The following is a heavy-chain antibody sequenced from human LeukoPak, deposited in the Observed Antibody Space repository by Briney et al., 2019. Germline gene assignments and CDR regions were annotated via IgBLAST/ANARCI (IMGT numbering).Heavy chain of an antibody. CDR3: ARLRRVRGGRMEFDY. CDR2: IYFGGTT. V-gene: IGHV4-39*01. Sequence: SETLSLTCTVSTVSISDSNYFWGWIRQPPGKGLQWMGSIYFGGTTYYHAPLKSRVTLSVDTSKNLFSLTLASVTAADTAIYYCARLRRVRGGRMEFDYGGQGTLVTVSS. CDR1: TVSISDSNYF. D-gene: IGHD3-10*01. J-gene: IGHJ4*02.